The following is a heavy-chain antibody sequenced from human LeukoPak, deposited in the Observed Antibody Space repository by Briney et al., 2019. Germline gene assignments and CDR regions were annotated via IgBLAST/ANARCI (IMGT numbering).Heavy chain of an antibody. CDR3: ATSPYYDSSGYLYYGMDV. CDR1: GGTFSSYA. D-gene: IGHD3-22*01. CDR2: IIPIFGTA. V-gene: IGHV1-69*01. J-gene: IGHJ6*02. Sequence: SVEVSCKASGGTFSSYAISWVRQAPGQGLEWMGGIIPIFGTANYAQKFQGRVTITADESTRTAYMELSSLRSEDTAVYYCATSPYYDSSGYLYYGMDVWGQGTTVTVSS.